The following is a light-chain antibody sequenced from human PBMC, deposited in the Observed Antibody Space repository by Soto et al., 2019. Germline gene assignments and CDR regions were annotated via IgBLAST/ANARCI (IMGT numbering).Light chain of an antibody. CDR1: QSSSSW. Sequence: DIQMTQSPSTRSASVGDRVTITCRASQSSSSWLAWYQQKPGKAPKLLIYKASTLKRGVPSRFSGSGSGTEFTLTISSLQPEDFATYYCQQLNSYPRWTFGQGTKVDIK. CDR3: QQLNSYPRWT. V-gene: IGKV1-5*03. CDR2: KAS. J-gene: IGKJ1*01.